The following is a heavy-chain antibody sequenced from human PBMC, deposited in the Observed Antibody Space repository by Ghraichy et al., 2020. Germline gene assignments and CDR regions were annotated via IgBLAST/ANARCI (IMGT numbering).Heavy chain of an antibody. V-gene: IGHV3-7*01. CDR2: IKQDGSEK. Sequence: GGSLRLSCAASGFTFSSYWMSWVRQAPGKGLEWVANIKQDGSEKYYVDSVKGRFTISRDNAKNSLYLQMNSLRAEDTAVYYCARGSLGFGELPVFWGQGTLVTVSS. CDR1: GFTFSSYW. J-gene: IGHJ4*02. D-gene: IGHD3-10*01. CDR3: ARGSLGFGELPVF.